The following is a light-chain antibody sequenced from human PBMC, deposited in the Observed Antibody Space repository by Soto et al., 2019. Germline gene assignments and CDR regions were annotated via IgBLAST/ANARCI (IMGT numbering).Light chain of an antibody. CDR2: EGS. CDR1: SSDVGSYNL. CDR3: FSYAGSSTCV. Sequence: QSAMTQPASVTGSPGQSITISCTGTSSDVGSYNLVSWYQQHPGKAPKLMIYEGSKRPSGVSNRFSGSKSGNTASLTISGLHAEGESDYYCFSYAGSSTCVFGGGTKLTVL. V-gene: IGLV2-23*01. J-gene: IGLJ3*02.